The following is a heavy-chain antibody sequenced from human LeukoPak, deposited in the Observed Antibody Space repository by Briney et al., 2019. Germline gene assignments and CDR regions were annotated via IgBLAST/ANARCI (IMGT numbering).Heavy chain of an antibody. J-gene: IGHJ6*03. CDR1: GFTFSSYA. CDR3: ARDSHLSRSYYDILTGYYNDPYYYYMDV. V-gene: IGHV3-23*01. Sequence: GGSLRLSCAASGFTFSSYAMSWVRQAPGKGLEWVSVISGSGTNTYYADSVKGRFTISRDNSKNTLYLQMNSLRAEDTAVYYCARDSHLSRSYYDILTGYYNDPYYYYMDVWGKGTTVTVSS. D-gene: IGHD3-9*01. CDR2: ISGSGTNT.